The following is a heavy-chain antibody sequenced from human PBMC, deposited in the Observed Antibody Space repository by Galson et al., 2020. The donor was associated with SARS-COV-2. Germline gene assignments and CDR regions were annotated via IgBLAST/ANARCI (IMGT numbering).Heavy chain of an antibody. CDR1: GYTFRSYG. V-gene: IGHV1-18*01. J-gene: IGHJ6*02. Sequence: ASVKVSCKVSGYTFRSYGVSWVRQAPGQGLEWVGWMSGYNGNTHPAQKFQGRLTMTRDTSTATAYMALTSLNSDDTAVYYCARSAVGQADRDYSGMDVWGQGTTVTVSS. CDR3: ARSAVGQADRDYSGMDV. D-gene: IGHD1-26*01. CDR2: MSGYNGNT.